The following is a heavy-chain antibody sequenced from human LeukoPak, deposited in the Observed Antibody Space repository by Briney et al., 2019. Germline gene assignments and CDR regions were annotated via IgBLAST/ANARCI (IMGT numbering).Heavy chain of an antibody. CDR3: ARGGSLYYGYVWGSYRPYYFDY. CDR1: GGSISSSNW. Sequence: SGTLSLTCAVSGGSISSSNWWSWVRQPPGKGLEWIGEIHHSGSTNYNPSLESRVTISVDKSRNQFSLKLSSVTAADTAVYYCARGGSLYYGYVWGSYRPYYFDYWGQGTLVTVSS. D-gene: IGHD3-16*02. V-gene: IGHV4-4*02. CDR2: IHHSGST. J-gene: IGHJ4*02.